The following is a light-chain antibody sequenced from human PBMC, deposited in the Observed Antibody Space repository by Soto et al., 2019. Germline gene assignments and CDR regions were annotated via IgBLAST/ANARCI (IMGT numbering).Light chain of an antibody. CDR3: LLDFSYFWA. CDR1: QSISSW. J-gene: IGKJ1*01. Sequence: DIQMSQSPSTLSASVGDRVTITCRASQSISSWLAWYQQKPGKAPKLLIYKASSLESGVPSRFSGSGSGTDFTLTISSLQPEDFATYYCLLDFSYFWAFGQGTKV. CDR2: KAS. V-gene: IGKV1-5*03.